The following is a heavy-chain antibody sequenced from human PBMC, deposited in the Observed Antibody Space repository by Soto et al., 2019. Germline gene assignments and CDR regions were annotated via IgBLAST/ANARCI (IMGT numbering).Heavy chain of an antibody. J-gene: IGHJ6*02. V-gene: IGHV3-30-3*01. CDR2: ISYDGSNK. CDR3: ARDTRIVGATRVYYYYGMDV. D-gene: IGHD1-26*01. CDR1: GFTFSSYA. Sequence: VGSLRLSCAASGFTFSSYAMHWVRQAPGKGLEWVAVISYDGSNKYYADSVKGRFTISRDNSKNTLYLQMNSLRAEDTAVYYCARDTRIVGATRVYYYYGMDVWGQGTTVTVSS.